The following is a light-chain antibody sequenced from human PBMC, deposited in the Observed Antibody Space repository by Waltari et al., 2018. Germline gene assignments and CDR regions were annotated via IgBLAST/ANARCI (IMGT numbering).Light chain of an antibody. CDR3: QQYNSYPYT. Sequence: DIQMTQSPSPLSASVADRVTIPGRASQSISSWLAWYQQKPGKAPKLLIYKASSLESGVPSRFSGSGSGTEFTLTISSLQPDDFATYYCQQYNSYPYTFGQGTKLEIK. CDR1: QSISSW. CDR2: KAS. V-gene: IGKV1-5*03. J-gene: IGKJ2*01.